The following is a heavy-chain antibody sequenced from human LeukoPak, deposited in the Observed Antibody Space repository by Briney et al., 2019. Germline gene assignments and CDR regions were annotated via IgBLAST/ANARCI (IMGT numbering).Heavy chain of an antibody. Sequence: SETLSLTCAVSGYSISSGYYWGWIRQPPGQGLEWIGSIYHSGSTYYNLSLKSRVTISVDTSKNQFSLKLSSVTAADTAVYYCARFYGRAFDYWGQGTLVTVSS. CDR3: ARFYGRAFDY. V-gene: IGHV4-38-2*01. CDR1: GYSISSGYY. CDR2: IYHSGST. D-gene: IGHD4-17*01. J-gene: IGHJ4*02.